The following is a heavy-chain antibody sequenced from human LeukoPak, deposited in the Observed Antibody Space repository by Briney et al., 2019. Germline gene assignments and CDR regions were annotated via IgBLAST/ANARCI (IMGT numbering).Heavy chain of an antibody. Sequence: SETLSLTCTVSGGSINNYYWSWIRQPPGKGPEWIGYIYYSGSTNYNPSLKSRVTISVDTSKNQFSLKLSSVTAADTAVYYCARPLSGYSGGMGFDYWGQGTLVSVSS. CDR3: ARPLSGYSGGMGFDY. D-gene: IGHD3-22*01. CDR2: IYYSGST. CDR1: GGSINNYY. J-gene: IGHJ4*02. V-gene: IGHV4-59*08.